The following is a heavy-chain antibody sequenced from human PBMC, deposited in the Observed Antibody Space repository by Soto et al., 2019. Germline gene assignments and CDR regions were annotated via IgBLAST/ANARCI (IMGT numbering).Heavy chain of an antibody. D-gene: IGHD3-10*01. J-gene: IGHJ4*02. CDR1: GDSISSSNW. CDR2: IYHSGST. Sequence: QVQLQESGPGLVKPSGTLSLTCAVSGDSISSSNWWSWVRQPPGKGLEWIGEIYHSGSTNYNPSRKRRVTISVDKSKNQFSLKLSSVTAADTAVYYCASKTYYGSGTYLGWGQGTLVTVSS. V-gene: IGHV4-4*02. CDR3: ASKTYYGSGTYLG.